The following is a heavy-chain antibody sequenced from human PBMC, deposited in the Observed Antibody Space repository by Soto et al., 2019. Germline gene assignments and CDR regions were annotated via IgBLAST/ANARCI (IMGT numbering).Heavy chain of an antibody. Sequence: QVRLEESGPGLVKPSETLSLICSVSGGSVNNANYFWNWIRHHPENALVWIGYISYPGSTRYNPSFMHRVNRSIDMSNTQFAHRLHSVTAADAAFYFCAIDAVYGGSRGGMDVWGRGTTVTVSS. D-gene: IGHD4-17*01. CDR2: ISYPGST. J-gene: IGHJ6*02. CDR3: AIDAVYGGSRGGMDV. V-gene: IGHV4-31*04. CDR1: GGSVNNANYF.